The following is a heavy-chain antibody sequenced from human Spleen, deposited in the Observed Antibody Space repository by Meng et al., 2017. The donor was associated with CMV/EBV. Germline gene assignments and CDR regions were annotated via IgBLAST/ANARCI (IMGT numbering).Heavy chain of an antibody. Sequence: GESLKISCAASGFTFSSYWMHWVRQAPGKGLVWVSRINSDGSTTSYADSVKGRFTISRDNAKNTLYLQMNSLRAEDTAVYYCVRDLPPYYDFWSGYLDLWGQGTLVTVSS. CDR2: INSDGSTT. CDR3: VRDLPPYYDFWSGYLDL. V-gene: IGHV3-74*01. J-gene: IGHJ5*02. CDR1: GFTFSSYW. D-gene: IGHD3-3*01.